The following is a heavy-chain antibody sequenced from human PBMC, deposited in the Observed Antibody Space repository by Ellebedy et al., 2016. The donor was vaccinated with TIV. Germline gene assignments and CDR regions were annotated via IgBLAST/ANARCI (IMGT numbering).Heavy chain of an antibody. D-gene: IGHD4-17*01. V-gene: IGHV2-5*02. J-gene: IGHJ4*02. CDR2: IYWDGVK. CDR3: AHKQDYGWYFDY. CDR1: GFSLSARGVA. Sequence: SGPTLVKPTQPLTLTCTFSGFSLSARGVAVGWIRQPPGKALEWLALIYWDGVKRYRPSLKSRLTITQDISNNQVVLTMTDVDPVDTATYYCAHKQDYGWYFDYWGQGTLVTVSS.